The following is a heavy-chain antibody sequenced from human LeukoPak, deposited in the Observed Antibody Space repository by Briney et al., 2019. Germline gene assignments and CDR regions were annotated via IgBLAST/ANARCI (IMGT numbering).Heavy chain of an antibody. Sequence: ASVKVSCKVSGYTLTELSMHWVRQAPGKGLEWMGGFDPEDGETIYAQKFQGRVTMTEDTSTDTAYMELSSLRSEDTAVYYCAAIVVVVAVTFPSFDYWGQGTLVTVSS. D-gene: IGHD2-15*01. CDR2: FDPEDGET. CDR1: GYTLTELS. CDR3: AAIVVVVAVTFPSFDY. V-gene: IGHV1-24*01. J-gene: IGHJ4*02.